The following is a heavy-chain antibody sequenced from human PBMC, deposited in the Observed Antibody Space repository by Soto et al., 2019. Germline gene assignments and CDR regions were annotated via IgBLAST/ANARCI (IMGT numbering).Heavy chain of an antibody. CDR3: ARDRGIAAAGGNYGMDV. V-gene: IGHV4-31*03. D-gene: IGHD6-13*01. CDR2: IYYSGST. J-gene: IGHJ6*02. CDR1: GGSISSGGYY. Sequence: QVQLQESGPGLVKPSQTLSLTCTVSGGSISSGGYYWSWIRQHPGKGLEWIGYIYYSGSTYYNPSLKSRVTISVDTSKNQFSLKLSSVTAADTAVYYCARDRGIAAAGGNYGMDVWGQGTTVTVSS.